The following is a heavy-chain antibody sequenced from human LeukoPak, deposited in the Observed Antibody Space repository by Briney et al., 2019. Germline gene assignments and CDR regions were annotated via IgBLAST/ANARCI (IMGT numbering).Heavy chain of an antibody. D-gene: IGHD1-14*01. CDR1: GFTFSSYG. V-gene: IGHV3-30*03. CDR2: ISYDGSNK. CDR3: ARDAPKSRGYNPRIGAIDAFDI. J-gene: IGHJ3*02. Sequence: GGSLRLSCAAPGFTFSSYGMHWVRQAPGKGLEWVAVISYDGSNKYYADSVKGRFTISRDNSKNTLYLQMNSLRAEDTAVYYCARDAPKSRGYNPRIGAIDAFDIWGQGTMVTVSS.